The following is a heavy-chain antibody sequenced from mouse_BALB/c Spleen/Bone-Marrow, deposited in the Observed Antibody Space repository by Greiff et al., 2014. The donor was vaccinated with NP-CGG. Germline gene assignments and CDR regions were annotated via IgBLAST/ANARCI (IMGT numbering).Heavy chain of an antibody. J-gene: IGHJ4*01. Sequence: QVQLQQSGPGLVAPSQSLSISCTVSGFSLTSYGVHWVRQPPGKGLEWLGVIWADGSTNYNSALMSRLSISKDNSKSRVFLKMNSLQTDDTAMYYCARITTATGAMDYWGQGTSVTVSS. V-gene: IGHV2-9*02. CDR1: GFSLTSYG. CDR3: ARITTATGAMDY. CDR2: IWADGST. D-gene: IGHD1-2*01.